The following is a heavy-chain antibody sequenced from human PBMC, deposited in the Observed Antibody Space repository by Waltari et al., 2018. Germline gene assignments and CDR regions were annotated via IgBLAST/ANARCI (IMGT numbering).Heavy chain of an antibody. CDR1: GFTFRSHP. Sequence: QVQLVESGGGVVQPGRSLRLSCAASGFTFRSHPMHWVRQAPGKGLEWGAVISYDGSNKYYADSVKGRFTISRDNSKNTLYLQMNSLRAEDTAVYYCARSIVVVISSDAFDIWGQGTMVTVSS. V-gene: IGHV3-30-3*01. CDR3: ARSIVVVISSDAFDI. D-gene: IGHD3-22*01. CDR2: ISYDGSNK. J-gene: IGHJ3*02.